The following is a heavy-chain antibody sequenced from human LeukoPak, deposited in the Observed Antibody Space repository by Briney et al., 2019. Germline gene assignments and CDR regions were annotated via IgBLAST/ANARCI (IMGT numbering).Heavy chain of an antibody. J-gene: IGHJ5*02. CDR1: GYTFTSYY. Sequence: GASVKVSCKASGYTFTSYYMHWVRQAPGQGLEWMGIINPSGGSTSYAQKFQGRVTLTREMSTSTVYWERRSRRSKDTAVYYCARDKSCSSTSCYTNWFDPWGQGTLVTVSS. V-gene: IGHV1-46*01. CDR3: ARDKSCSSTSCYTNWFDP. D-gene: IGHD2-2*02. CDR2: INPSGGST.